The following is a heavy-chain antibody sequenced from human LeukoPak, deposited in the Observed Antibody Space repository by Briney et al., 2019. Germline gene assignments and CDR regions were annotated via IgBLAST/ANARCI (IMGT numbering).Heavy chain of an antibody. CDR3: AREDSSGPPN. J-gene: IGHJ4*02. Sequence: SVKVSCKASGYTFTSYGISWVRQAPGQGLEWMGGIIPIFGTANYAQKFQGRVTITADESTSTAYMELSSLRSEDTAVYYCAREDSSGPPNWGQGTLVTVSS. CDR2: IIPIFGTA. D-gene: IGHD6-19*01. CDR1: GYTFTSYG. V-gene: IGHV1-69*13.